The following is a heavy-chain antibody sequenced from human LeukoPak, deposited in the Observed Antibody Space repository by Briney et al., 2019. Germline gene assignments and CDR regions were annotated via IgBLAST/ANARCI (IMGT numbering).Heavy chain of an antibody. CDR3: ARTHYDSSGYSIYYYGMDV. V-gene: IGHV1-69*13. CDR2: IIPIFGTA. J-gene: IGHJ6*02. Sequence: SVKVSCKASGGTSSSYAISWVRQAPGQGLEWMGGIIPIFGTANYAQKFQGRVTITADESTSTAYMELSSLRSEDTAVYYCARTHYDSSGYSIYYYGMDVWGQGTTVTVSS. D-gene: IGHD3-22*01. CDR1: GGTSSSYA.